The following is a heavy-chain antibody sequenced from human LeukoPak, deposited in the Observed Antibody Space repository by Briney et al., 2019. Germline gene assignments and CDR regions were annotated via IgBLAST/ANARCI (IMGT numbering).Heavy chain of an antibody. CDR2: ITGGGDYS. J-gene: IGHJ3*02. V-gene: IGHV3-23*01. D-gene: IGHD1-26*01. Sequence: GGSLRLSCAASGFTFRTSAMSWVRQAQGKGLEGGSAITGGGDYSYYADSVRGRFTISRDNPKNAVYLQMNSLRAEDTAVYYCAKGYRGIEAFDIWGRGTMVTVSS. CDR3: AKGYRGIEAFDI. CDR1: GFTFRTSA.